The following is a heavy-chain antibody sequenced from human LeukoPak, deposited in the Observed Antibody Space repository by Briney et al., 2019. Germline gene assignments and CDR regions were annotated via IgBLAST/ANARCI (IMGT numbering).Heavy chain of an antibody. CDR3: AKFANPWY. CDR2: MKPDGSEK. Sequence: GGSLRLSCSASGFTFDTSWMHWVRQAPGKGLQWVANMKPDGSEKYYVDSVKGRFTISGDNAKNSLYLQMNSLRAEDTAVYYCAKFANPWYWGQGTLVAVSS. D-gene: IGHD6-13*01. J-gene: IGHJ4*02. V-gene: IGHV3-7*01. CDR1: GFTFDTSW.